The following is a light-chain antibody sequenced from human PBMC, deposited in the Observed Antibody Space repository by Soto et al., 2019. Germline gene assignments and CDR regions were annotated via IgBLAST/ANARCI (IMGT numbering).Light chain of an antibody. CDR3: QHYNPYAGP. J-gene: IGKJ1*01. Sequence: DIPMTQSPSTLSASVGDRVTITCRARQNIRTWLSWYQQKPGKAPNLLIFDASSLHSGVPSRFSGSGSGTEFTLTITGLQPDDFATYYCQHYNPYAGPFGQGTKVEIK. CDR2: DAS. CDR1: QNIRTW. V-gene: IGKV1-5*01.